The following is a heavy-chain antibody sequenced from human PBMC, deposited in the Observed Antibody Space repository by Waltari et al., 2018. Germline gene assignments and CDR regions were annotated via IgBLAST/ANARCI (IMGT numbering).Heavy chain of an antibody. CDR3: ARAEQGGSAVGPDFQH. V-gene: IGHV4-34*01. Sequence: QVHLQQWGAGLLKPSETLSLTCAVYGGPFSGYYWAWLRKPPGKGPEWIGEINRGGNNNLNPALKGRVIMSVDTSKNQVFLKLTSVTAAETAVYYCARAEQGGSAVGPDFQHWGQGTLVTVSS. J-gene: IGHJ1*01. CDR1: GGPFSGYY. D-gene: IGHD1-26*01. CDR2: INRGGNN.